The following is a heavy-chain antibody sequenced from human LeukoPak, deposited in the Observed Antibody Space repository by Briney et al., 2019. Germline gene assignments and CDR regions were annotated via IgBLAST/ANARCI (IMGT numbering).Heavy chain of an antibody. CDR1: GVSLSSGSNY. CDR2: IYSRGNT. Sequence: PETLSLTCSVSGVSLSSGSNYWGWIRQPPGRTLEWLGSIYSRGNTYYNPSLKSRVIILIDTAKNHFSLNLSSVTAADTAVYYCARHLRRPYYASSGYQAWFDPWGQGTLVTVSS. D-gene: IGHD3-22*01. V-gene: IGHV4-39*01. CDR3: ARHLRRPYYASSGYQAWFDP. J-gene: IGHJ5*02.